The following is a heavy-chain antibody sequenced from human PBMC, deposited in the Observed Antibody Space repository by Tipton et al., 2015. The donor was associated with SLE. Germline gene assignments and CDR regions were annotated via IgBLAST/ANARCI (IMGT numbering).Heavy chain of an antibody. J-gene: IGHJ4*02. V-gene: IGHV4-30-4*01. CDR3: ARGLSGNYYPY. D-gene: IGHD1-26*01. CDR1: GGSISSGDYY. Sequence: TLSLTCTVSGGSISSGDYYWSWIRQPPGKGLEWIGYIYYSGSTYYNPSLKSRVTISVDTSKNQFSLKLSSVTAADTAVYYCARGLSGNYYPYWGQGTLVTVSS. CDR2: IYYSGST.